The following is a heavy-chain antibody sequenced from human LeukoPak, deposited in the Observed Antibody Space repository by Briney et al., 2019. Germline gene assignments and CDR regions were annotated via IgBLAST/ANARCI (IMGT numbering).Heavy chain of an antibody. Sequence: SETLSLTCTVSGGSISYYYLSWIRQPPGKGLEWIGYIYYSGSTYYNPSLKSRVTISVDTSKNQFSLKLSSVTAADTAVYYCARVIGYSSGWYYGMDVWGQGTTVTVSS. J-gene: IGHJ6*02. CDR1: GGSISYYY. D-gene: IGHD6-19*01. CDR3: ARVIGYSSGWYYGMDV. V-gene: IGHV4-59*12. CDR2: IYYSGST.